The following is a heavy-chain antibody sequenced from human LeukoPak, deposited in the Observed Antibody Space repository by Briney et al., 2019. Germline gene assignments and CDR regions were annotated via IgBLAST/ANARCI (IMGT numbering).Heavy chain of an antibody. V-gene: IGHV4-59*08. CDR1: GGSISTYY. J-gene: IGHJ3*02. CDR3: ARHRAAAGSAGAFDI. Sequence: PSETLSLSCTVSGGSISTYYWSWIRQPPGKGLEWIGYIYYSGNTNYNPSLRSRVTISVDTSKNQFSLKLSSVTAADTAVYYCARHRAAAGSAGAFDIWGQATMVSVSS. D-gene: IGHD6-13*01. CDR2: IYYSGNT.